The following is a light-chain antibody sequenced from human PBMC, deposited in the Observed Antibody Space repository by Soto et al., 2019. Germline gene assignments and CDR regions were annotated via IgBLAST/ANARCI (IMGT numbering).Light chain of an antibody. Sequence: EIRMTQFPATLSASPGGGATRCXGAAKDVRRNFTWFQLRGGXPPRXXXDAXSTMATGGPARCSGSGSATEFTLTISGLQSEDVALYFCQQYNNWPCSFGQGTRLEIK. CDR3: QQYNNWPCS. J-gene: IGKJ5*01. V-gene: IGKV3-15*01. CDR2: AXS. CDR1: KDVRRN.